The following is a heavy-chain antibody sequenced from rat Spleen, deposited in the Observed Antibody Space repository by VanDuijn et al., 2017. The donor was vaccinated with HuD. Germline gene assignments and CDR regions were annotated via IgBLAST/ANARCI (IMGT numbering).Heavy chain of an antibody. D-gene: IGHD1-1*01. CDR3: TIYYSGYFDY. Sequence: EVQLVASGGGLVQPGRSLKLSCAASGLSFSNYDMAWIRQAPGGGLDWVASITNTGGSTYYPDSVKGRFTISRDNAQNTLYLQMNSLRSEDTATYYCTIYYSGYFDYWGQGVMVTVSS. CDR2: ITNTGGST. J-gene: IGHJ2*01. CDR1: GLSFSNYD. V-gene: IGHV5-31*01.